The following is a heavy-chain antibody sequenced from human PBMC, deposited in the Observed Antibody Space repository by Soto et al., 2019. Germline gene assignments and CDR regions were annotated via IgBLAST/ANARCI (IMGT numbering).Heavy chain of an antibody. CDR1: GFPFSSYG. D-gene: IGHD2-15*01. V-gene: IGHV3-30*03. Sequence: QVQLVESGGGVVQPGRSLRLSCAPSGFPFSSYGMHWVRQAPGKGLEWVAHISYDGSNKHYTDSVKGRFTISRDNSKNMLYLQMSSLRAEDTDVYYCAGGQYYFDYCGQGTRVSVSS. CDR3: AGGQYYFDY. J-gene: IGHJ4*02. CDR2: ISYDGSNK.